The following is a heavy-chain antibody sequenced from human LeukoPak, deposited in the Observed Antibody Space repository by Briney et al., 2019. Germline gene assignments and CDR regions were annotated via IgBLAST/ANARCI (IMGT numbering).Heavy chain of an antibody. J-gene: IGHJ4*02. CDR1: GGSISSYY. CDR3: ARDRRGYFDY. Sequence: SETLSLTCSVPGGSISSYYWSWIRQPAGKGLEWIGRIYSSGSTYYNPSLRSRVTISVDKSKSQFSLRLTSVTAADTAVYYCARDRRGYFDYWGQGTLVIVSS. V-gene: IGHV4-4*07. CDR2: IYSSGST.